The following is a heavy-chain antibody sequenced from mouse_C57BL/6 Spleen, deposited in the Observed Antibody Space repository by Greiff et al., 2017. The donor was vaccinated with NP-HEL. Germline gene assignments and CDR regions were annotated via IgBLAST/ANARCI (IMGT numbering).Heavy chain of an antibody. CDR2: IDPSDSYT. CDR3: GNYYGSGAY. V-gene: IGHV1-50*01. Sequence: QVQLQQPGAELVKPGASVKLSCKASGYTFTSYWMQWVKQRPGQGLEWIGEIDPSDSYTNYNQKFKGKATLTVDTSSSTAYMQLSSLTSEDSAVYYCGNYYGSGAYWGQGTLVTVSA. CDR1: GYTFTSYW. J-gene: IGHJ3*01. D-gene: IGHD1-1*01.